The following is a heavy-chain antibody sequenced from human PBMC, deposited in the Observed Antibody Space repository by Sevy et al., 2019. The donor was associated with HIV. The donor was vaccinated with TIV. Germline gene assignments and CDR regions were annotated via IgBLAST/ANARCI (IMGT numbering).Heavy chain of an antibody. CDR3: ARKDSSSWGYSDY. Sequence: GGSLRLSCAASGFTVSSNYMSWVRQAPGKGLEWVSVIYSGGSTYYADSVKGRFTISRDNSKNTLYLQMNSLRAEDTAVYYCARKDSSSWGYSDYWGQGTLVTVSS. D-gene: IGHD6-6*01. V-gene: IGHV3-53*01. CDR1: GFTVSSNY. CDR2: IYSGGST. J-gene: IGHJ4*02.